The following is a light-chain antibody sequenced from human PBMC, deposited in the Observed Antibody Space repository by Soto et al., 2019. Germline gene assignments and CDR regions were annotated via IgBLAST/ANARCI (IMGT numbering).Light chain of an antibody. CDR2: GAS. Sequence: EIVLTQSPGTLSLSPGERVTLSCRASQSVSGSYLAWYQQKPGQAPRLLIYGASSRATGIPDRFSGSGSGTDFTLTISRLEPEDFAVYYWQQYGNSPWTFGQGTKVEIK. V-gene: IGKV3-20*01. CDR1: QSVSGSY. CDR3: QQYGNSPWT. J-gene: IGKJ1*01.